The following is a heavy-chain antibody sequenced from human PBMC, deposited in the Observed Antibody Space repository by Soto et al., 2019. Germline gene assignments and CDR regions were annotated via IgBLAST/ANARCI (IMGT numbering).Heavy chain of an antibody. V-gene: IGHV3-30*18. CDR3: AKSFSRDGYSPIDY. CDR2: ISYDGSNK. J-gene: IGHJ4*02. D-gene: IGHD4-4*01. CDR1: GFIFSSYA. Sequence: GGSLRLSCAASGFIFSSYAIHWARQAPGKGLEWVAVISYDGSNKYSVDSVKGRFTMSRDNSKNTLYLQMNSLRAEDTAVYYCAKSFSRDGYSPIDYWGQGT.